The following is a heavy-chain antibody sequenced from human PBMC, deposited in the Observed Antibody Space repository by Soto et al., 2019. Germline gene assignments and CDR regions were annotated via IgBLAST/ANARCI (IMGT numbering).Heavy chain of an antibody. Sequence: GGSLRLSCAASGFTFSSYAMSWVRQAPGKGLEWVSAISGSGGSTYYADSVKGRFTISRDNSKNTLYLQMNSLRAEDTAVYYCAREPRPYYDYVWGSYRYYYYGMDVWGQGTTVTVSS. CDR2: ISGSGGST. CDR3: AREPRPYYDYVWGSYRYYYYGMDV. CDR1: GFTFSSYA. V-gene: IGHV3-23*01. D-gene: IGHD3-16*02. J-gene: IGHJ6*02.